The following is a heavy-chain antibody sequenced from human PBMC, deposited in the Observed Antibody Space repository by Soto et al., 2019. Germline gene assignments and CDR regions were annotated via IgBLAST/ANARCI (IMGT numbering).Heavy chain of an antibody. CDR1: GYTFTGYY. V-gene: IGHV1-2*04. CDR2: INPNSGGT. J-gene: IGHJ6*03. CDR3: ARSPSYYSGYDPYYYYMDV. Sequence: ASVKVSCKASGYTFTGYYMHWVRQAPGQGLEWMGWINPNSGGTNYAQKFQGWVTMTRDTSISTAYMELSRLRSDDTAVYYCARSPSYYSGYDPYYYYMDVWGKGTTVTVSS. D-gene: IGHD5-12*01.